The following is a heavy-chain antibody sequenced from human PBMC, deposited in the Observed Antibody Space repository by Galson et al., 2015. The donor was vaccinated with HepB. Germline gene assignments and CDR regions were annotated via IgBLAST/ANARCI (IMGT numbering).Heavy chain of an antibody. Sequence: SLRLSCAASGLRFNTTWMSWVRQTPGKGLEWIGRIKSKTDGETTDYAAPVKGRFTISRDDSKTRLYLQMNSLKTEDTAVYYCTTDVYYSTYWSWLDPWGQGTLVTVSS. CDR2: IKSKTDGETT. CDR1: GLRFNTTW. D-gene: IGHD2-8*02. J-gene: IGHJ5*02. CDR3: TTDVYYSTYWSWLDP. V-gene: IGHV3-15*01.